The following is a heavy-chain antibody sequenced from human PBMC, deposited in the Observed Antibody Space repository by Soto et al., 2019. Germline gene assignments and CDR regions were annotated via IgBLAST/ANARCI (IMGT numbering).Heavy chain of an antibody. CDR1: GGTFSSYA. V-gene: IGHV1-69*12. J-gene: IGHJ4*02. Sequence: QVQLVQSGAEVKKPGSSAKVSCKASGGTFSSYAISWVPQAPGQGLEWMGGIIPIFGTANYAQKFQGRVTIPADESTSTAYMQLSSLRSEDPAVYYCARGPGPGEGDYWGQGTLVTVSS. D-gene: IGHD7-27*01. CDR3: ARGPGPGEGDY. CDR2: IIPIFGTA.